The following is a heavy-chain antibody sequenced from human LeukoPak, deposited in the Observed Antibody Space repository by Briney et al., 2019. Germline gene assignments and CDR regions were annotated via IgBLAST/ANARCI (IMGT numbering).Heavy chain of an antibody. CDR1: GGSISSSNW. CDR3: AREKTYYDSIGNYYGGVFDY. J-gene: IGHJ4*02. Sequence: SGTLSLTCAVSGGSISSSNWWTWVRQPPGKGLEWIGEINHSGSTNYNPSLKSRVTISLDTSKNQFSLKLTSVTAADTAVYYCAREKTYYDSIGNYYGGVFDYWGQGTLVTVSS. CDR2: INHSGST. D-gene: IGHD3-22*01. V-gene: IGHV4-4*02.